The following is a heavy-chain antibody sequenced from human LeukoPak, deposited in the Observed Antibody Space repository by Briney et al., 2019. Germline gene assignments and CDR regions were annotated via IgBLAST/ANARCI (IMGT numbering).Heavy chain of an antibody. CDR3: ARGMGATTQSLFDQ. V-gene: IGHV3-23*01. Sequence: PGGSLRLSCAASGCTFSRYSMIWLGQAPGKGLEWVSAISGSGGSTYYADSVKGRFTISRDNSKNTLYLQMNSLRAGDTAVYYCARGMGATTQSLFDQWGQGTLVTVSS. CDR1: GCTFSRYS. D-gene: IGHD1-26*01. J-gene: IGHJ4*02. CDR2: ISGSGGST.